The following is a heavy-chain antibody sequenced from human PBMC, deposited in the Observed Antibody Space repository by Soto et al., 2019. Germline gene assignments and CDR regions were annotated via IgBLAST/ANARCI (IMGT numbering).Heavy chain of an antibody. CDR3: SNDSPIGSSFSGYDAIDL. CDR1: GGTFSNDI. CDR2: IITLLGTA. J-gene: IGHJ5*02. D-gene: IGHD5-12*01. V-gene: IGHV1-69*08. Sequence: GASVKVSCKTSGGTFSNDIITWVRQAPGQGLEWMGRIITLLGTANYAQKFQGRVTITADKSTSTAYMELNSLKSEDTAVYYCSNDSPIGSSFSGYDAIDLWGQGTLVTVSS.